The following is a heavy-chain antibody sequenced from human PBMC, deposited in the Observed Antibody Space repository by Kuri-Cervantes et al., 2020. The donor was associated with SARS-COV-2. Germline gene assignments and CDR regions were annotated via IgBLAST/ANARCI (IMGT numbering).Heavy chain of an antibody. CDR3: ARDRPTRVVLGNAFDI. CDR2: ISSSSSYI. J-gene: IGHJ3*02. CDR1: GFTFSDYY. V-gene: IGHV3-21*01. Sequence: GESLKISCAASGFTFSDYYMSWVRQAPGKGLEWVSPISSSSSYIYYADSVKGRFTISRDNAKNSLYLQMNSLRAEDTAVYYCARDRPTRVVLGNAFDIWGQGTMVTVSS. D-gene: IGHD2-2*01.